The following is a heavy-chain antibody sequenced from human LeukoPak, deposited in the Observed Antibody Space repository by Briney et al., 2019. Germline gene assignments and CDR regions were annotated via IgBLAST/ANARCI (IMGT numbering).Heavy chain of an antibody. V-gene: IGHV3-48*01. D-gene: IGHD2-2*01. CDR3: AKGYCSSSSCYSYAFDI. J-gene: IGHJ3*02. Sequence: GGSLRLSCAASGFTFSSYSMNWVRQAPGKGLEWVSYISSSSSTIYYADSVKGRFTISRDNSKNTLYLQMNSLRAEDTAVYYCAKGYCSSSSCYSYAFDIWGQGTVVTVSS. CDR1: GFTFSSYS. CDR2: ISSSSSTI.